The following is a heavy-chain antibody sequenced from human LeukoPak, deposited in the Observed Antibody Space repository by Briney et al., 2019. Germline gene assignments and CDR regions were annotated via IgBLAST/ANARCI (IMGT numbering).Heavy chain of an antibody. D-gene: IGHD3-3*01. V-gene: IGHV3-30-3*01. CDR2: ISYDGSNK. CDR3: ARDLLEWPDVGFDY. Sequence: GGSLRLSCAASGFTFSSYAMHWVRQAPGKGLEWVAVISYDGSNKYYADSVKGRFTISRDNSKNTLYLQMNSLRAEDTAVYYCARDLLEWPDVGFDYWGQGTLVTVSS. J-gene: IGHJ4*02. CDR1: GFTFSSYA.